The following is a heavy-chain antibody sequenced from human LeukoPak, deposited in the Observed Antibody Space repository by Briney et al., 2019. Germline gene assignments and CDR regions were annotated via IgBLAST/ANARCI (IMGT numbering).Heavy chain of an antibody. CDR2: ISYDGSNK. V-gene: IGHV3-30*03. J-gene: IGHJ3*01. Sequence: PGRSLRLSCAASGFTFSSYGMHWVRQAPGKGLEWVAVISYDGSNKYHVDSVKGRFTISRDNSKNTLYLQMNSLRAEDTAIYYCARDIELSTWGQGTMVSV. D-gene: IGHD5-18*01. CDR1: GFTFSSYG. CDR3: ARDIELST.